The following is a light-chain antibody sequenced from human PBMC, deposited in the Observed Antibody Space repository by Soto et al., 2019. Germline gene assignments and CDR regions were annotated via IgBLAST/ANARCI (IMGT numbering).Light chain of an antibody. CDR3: QQYYNYST. CDR1: QSVSNNY. J-gene: IGKJ1*01. CDR2: GAS. V-gene: IGKV3-20*01. Sequence: EIVLTQSPGTLSLSPGERATLSCRASQSVSNNYLAWYQQKPGQAPRLLIYGASNRATGIPDRFSGSGSGTDFTLTIGSLQPDDFATYFCQQYYNYSTFGQGTKVEVK.